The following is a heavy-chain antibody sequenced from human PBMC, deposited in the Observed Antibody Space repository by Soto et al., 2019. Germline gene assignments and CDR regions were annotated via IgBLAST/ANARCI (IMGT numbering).Heavy chain of an antibody. CDR1: GCTFGSNK. D-gene: IGHD4-17*01. Sequence: GGPLCLSCAGSGCTFGSNKWQWGRQPAGTGQEWVTCNSYDGSINYYADSVKGRFTMSRDNSTNLLYLQMNSLRTEDTAVYYCVRRSTVSSYDVDVWGQGTLVTVSS. CDR3: VRRSTVSSYDVDV. V-gene: IGHV3-30*04. J-gene: IGHJ6*02. CDR2: NSYDGSIN.